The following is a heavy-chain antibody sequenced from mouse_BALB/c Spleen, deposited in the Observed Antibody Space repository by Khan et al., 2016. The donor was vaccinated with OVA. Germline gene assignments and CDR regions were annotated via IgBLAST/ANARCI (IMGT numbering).Heavy chain of an antibody. J-gene: IGHJ4*01. CDR3: ARPYYYGSTYETIDA. CDR1: GYTFTKYW. V-gene: IGHV1-63*02. Sequence: QVQLKESGAELVRPGTSVKMSCKAAGYTFTKYWIGWVKQRPGHGLEWIGDIYPGNGNTNYNEKFKGKATLTADTSSSTAYMHLNSLTSEDSAIXSCARPYYYGSTYETIDAWGQGTSVTVSS. D-gene: IGHD1-1*01. CDR2: IYPGNGNT.